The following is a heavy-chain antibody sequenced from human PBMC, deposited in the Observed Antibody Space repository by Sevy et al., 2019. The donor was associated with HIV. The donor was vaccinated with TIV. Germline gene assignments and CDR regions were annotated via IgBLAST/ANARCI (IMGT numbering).Heavy chain of an antibody. D-gene: IGHD3-22*01. Sequence: GGSLRLSCVASGFTFSNYAMNWVRQAPGKGLEWVSTIFRGGDGTYYADSVKGRLTISRDNSKDTVYLQLSSLRADDTAVYYCAGAFYDSSGSFDALDIWGQGTMVTVSS. CDR2: IFRGGDGT. CDR1: GFTFSNYA. CDR3: AGAFYDSSGSFDALDI. J-gene: IGHJ3*02. V-gene: IGHV3-23*01.